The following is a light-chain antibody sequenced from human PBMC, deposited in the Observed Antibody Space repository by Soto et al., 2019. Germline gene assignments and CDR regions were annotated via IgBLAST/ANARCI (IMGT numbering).Light chain of an antibody. CDR3: QQYNNWPQWT. V-gene: IGKV3-15*01. CDR1: QSVSRN. J-gene: IGKJ1*01. Sequence: EIVLTQSPGTLSLSPGEGATVSCRVSQSVSRNLAWYQQKPGQTLRLLIFGASARATGTPARFSGSGSGTEYTLTISSVQSEDFAVYYCQQYNNWPQWTFGQGTKVDIK. CDR2: GAS.